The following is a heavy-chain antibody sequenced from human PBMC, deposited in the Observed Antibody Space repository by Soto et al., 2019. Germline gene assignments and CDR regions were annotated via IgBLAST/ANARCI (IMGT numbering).Heavy chain of an antibody. CDR2: ISSNGEST. CDR1: GFNFRNYA. Sequence: EEQLLESGGGSVQPGGSLRRSCTASGFNFRNYAMSWVRQAPGKGLEWVSIISSNGESTYHTGAIYYADSVRGRFTISRDNSKNTLSLQMNSLRAEDTAVYFCTKALYCSSTSCYSGGDTFHIWGQGTMVTVS. CDR3: TKALYCSSTSCYSGGDTFHI. J-gene: IGHJ3*02. D-gene: IGHD2-2*01. V-gene: IGHV3-23*01.